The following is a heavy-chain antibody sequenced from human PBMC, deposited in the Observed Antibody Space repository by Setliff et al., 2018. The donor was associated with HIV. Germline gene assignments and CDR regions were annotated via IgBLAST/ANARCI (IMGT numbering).Heavy chain of an antibody. CDR2: ISSTSAHI. V-gene: IGHV3-21*01. D-gene: IGHD3-10*01. CDR3: AKDSSGGYYSFYYFDY. CDR1: GFIFGAST. J-gene: IGHJ4*02. Sequence: GGSLRLSCAASGFIFGASTMNWVRQTPGKRLEWVSSISSTSAHIDYADSVKGRFTISRDNTKNSLYLQMNGLRGEDTAVYYCAKDSSGGYYSFYYFDYWGQGTLVTVSS.